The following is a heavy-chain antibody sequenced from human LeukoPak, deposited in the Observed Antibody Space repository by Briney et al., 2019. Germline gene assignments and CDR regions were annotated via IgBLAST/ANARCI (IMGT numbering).Heavy chain of an antibody. CDR2: ISGSGGST. CDR3: AKDRESGYAPYDMDV. CDR1: GFTFSSYA. Sequence: SGGSLRLSCAASGFTFSSYAMTWVRHAPGKGLEWVSTISGSGGSTFYADSVMGRFTISRDNSKNTLSLHMNSLRAEDTAIYYCAKDRESGYAPYDMDVWGRGTTVTVSS. D-gene: IGHD5-12*01. V-gene: IGHV3-23*01. J-gene: IGHJ6*02.